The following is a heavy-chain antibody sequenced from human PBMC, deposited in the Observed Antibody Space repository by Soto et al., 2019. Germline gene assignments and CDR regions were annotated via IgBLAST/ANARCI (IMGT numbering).Heavy chain of an antibody. CDR1: GYTFPSYD. D-gene: IGHD3-22*01. CDR2: MNPNSGNT. CDR3: ARGVGTGCSGYWDSSMDV. J-gene: IGHJ6*02. V-gene: IGHV1-8*01. Sequence: DSGKVSCKATGYTFPSYDINWVRQATGQGLEWMGWMNPNSGNTGYAQKFQGRVTMTRNTSISTAYMELSSLRSEDTAVYYCARGVGTGCSGYWDSSMDVWGQGTTVTV.